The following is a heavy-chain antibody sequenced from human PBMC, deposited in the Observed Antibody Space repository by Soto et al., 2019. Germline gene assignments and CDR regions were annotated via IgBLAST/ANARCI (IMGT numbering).Heavy chain of an antibody. Sequence: ASVKVSCKASGYTFTCYDINWVRQATGQGLEWMGWMNPNSGNTGYAQKFQGRVTMTRNTSISTAYMELSSLRSEDTAVYYCARAVVAAYDAFDIWGQGTMVTV. J-gene: IGHJ3*02. CDR3: ARAVVAAYDAFDI. CDR2: MNPNSGNT. V-gene: IGHV1-8*01. CDR1: GYTFTCYD. D-gene: IGHD2-15*01.